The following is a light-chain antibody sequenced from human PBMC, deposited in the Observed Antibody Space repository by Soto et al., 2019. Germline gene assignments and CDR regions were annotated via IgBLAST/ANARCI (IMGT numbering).Light chain of an antibody. CDR3: QQYGRSPLT. CDR2: AAS. V-gene: IGKV3-20*01. J-gene: IGKJ1*01. CDR1: QSVSSNS. Sequence: EIVLTQSPGTLSLSPGERATLSCRASQSVSSNSLAWYQQKPGQAPRLLIYAASYRASGIPDRFSGSGSGTDFTLTMSRLEPEDFAVYYCQQYGRSPLTFGQGTKVEIK.